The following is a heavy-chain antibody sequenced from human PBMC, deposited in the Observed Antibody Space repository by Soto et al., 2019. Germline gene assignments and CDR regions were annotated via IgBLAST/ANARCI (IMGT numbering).Heavy chain of an antibody. Sequence: EVQLAESGGGLVKPGGSLRLSCAASGFTFSSYSMNWVRQAPGKGLEWVSSISSSSSYIYYADSVKGRFTISRDNAKNSLYLQMNSLRAEDTAVYYCARSPASADAFAIWGQGTMVTVSS. V-gene: IGHV3-21*01. CDR2: ISSSSSYI. CDR3: ARSPASADAFAI. D-gene: IGHD2-2*01. CDR1: GFTFSSYS. J-gene: IGHJ3*02.